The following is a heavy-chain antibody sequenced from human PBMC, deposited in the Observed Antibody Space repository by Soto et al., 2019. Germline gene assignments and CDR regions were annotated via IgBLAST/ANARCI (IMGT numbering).Heavy chain of an antibody. CDR3: ARDPHKNYDFWSGSFYYYGMDV. CDR1: GYTFTGYY. D-gene: IGHD3-3*01. V-gene: IGHV1-2*02. Sequence: GASVKVSCKASGYTFTGYYMHWVRQAPGQGLEWMGWINPNSGGTNYAQKFQGRVTMTRDTSISTAYMELSRLRSDDTAVYYCARDPHKNYDFWSGSFYYYGMDVWGQGTTVTVSS. J-gene: IGHJ6*02. CDR2: INPNSGGT.